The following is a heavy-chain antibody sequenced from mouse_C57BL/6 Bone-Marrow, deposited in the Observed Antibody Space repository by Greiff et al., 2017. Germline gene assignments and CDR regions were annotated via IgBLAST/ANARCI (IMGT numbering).Heavy chain of an antibody. Sequence: VHLVESGAELVRPGTSVKVSCKASGYAFTNYLIEWVKQRPGQGLEWIGVINPGSGGTKYNEKFKGKATLTADKSSSTAYMQLSSLTSEVSAVYFCARRGTYYSNYGFYYAMDYWGQGTSVTVSS. J-gene: IGHJ4*01. V-gene: IGHV1-54*01. D-gene: IGHD2-5*01. CDR3: ARRGTYYSNYGFYYAMDY. CDR2: INPGSGGT. CDR1: GYAFTNYL.